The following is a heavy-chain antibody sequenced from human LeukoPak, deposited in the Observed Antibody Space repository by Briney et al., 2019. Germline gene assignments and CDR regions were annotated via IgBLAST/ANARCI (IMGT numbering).Heavy chain of an antibody. Sequence: PWASVKFSCKASGYTVTSYGISWGRQAPGQGLEWMGWISAYNGNTNYAQKLQGRVTMNTDTSTSTAYMELRSLRSDDTAVYYCARLSSIAARGDYWGQGTLVTVSS. CDR1: GYTVTSYG. CDR2: ISAYNGNT. D-gene: IGHD6-6*01. V-gene: IGHV1-18*01. J-gene: IGHJ4*02. CDR3: ARLSSIAARGDY.